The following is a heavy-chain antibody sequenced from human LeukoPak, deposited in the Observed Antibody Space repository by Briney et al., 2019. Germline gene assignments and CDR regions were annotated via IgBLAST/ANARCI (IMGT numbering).Heavy chain of an antibody. D-gene: IGHD1-26*01. CDR3: MRDPTNTSGRYAHFDF. V-gene: IGHV1-18*01. CDR1: GYTFTHHG. Sequence: ASVKVSCKASGYTFTHHGISWVRQAPGQGLEWMGWISCYNGDTKFGQKFQGRVTMSKDTSTTTAYMELTGLTSDDTAVYYCMRDPTNTSGRYAHFDFWGQGTLVTVSS. J-gene: IGHJ4*02. CDR2: ISCYNGDT.